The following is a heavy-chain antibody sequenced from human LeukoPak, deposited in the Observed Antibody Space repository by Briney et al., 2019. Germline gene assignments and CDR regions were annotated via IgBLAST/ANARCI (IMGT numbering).Heavy chain of an antibody. V-gene: IGHV3-23*01. CDR3: AKSPYVGDHGGPSA. D-gene: IGHD4-23*01. CDR1: GFTFNSYA. J-gene: IGHJ5*02. Sequence: PGGSLRLSCTGSGFTFNSYAMSWVRQAPGKGPEWVSSINGGGGNTFYAGSVKGRFTISRDDSKNTLFLQMNSLRVDDTAVYYCAKSPYVGDHGGPSAWGQGTLVTVSS. CDR2: INGGGGNT.